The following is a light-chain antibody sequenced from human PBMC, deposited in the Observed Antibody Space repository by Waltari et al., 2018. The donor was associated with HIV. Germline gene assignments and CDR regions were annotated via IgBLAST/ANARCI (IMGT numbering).Light chain of an antibody. Sequence: EAVLTQSPATLSGSPGETATLSCRASQGINNNLAWYQQQPGQAPRLLIVDSSARATGIPDLVSGSCAGTYFTLTISRLQSEYFAFYYCQQYDYCTIFGGGTKVDIK. CDR1: QGINNN. CDR3: QQYDYCTI. CDR2: DSS. J-gene: IGKJ4*01. V-gene: IGKV3-15*01.